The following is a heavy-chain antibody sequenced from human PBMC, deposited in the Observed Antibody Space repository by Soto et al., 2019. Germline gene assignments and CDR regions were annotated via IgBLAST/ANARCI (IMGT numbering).Heavy chain of an antibody. J-gene: IGHJ6*02. CDR2: IYTSGST. D-gene: IGHD3-3*01. CDR3: ARDRFYDYDFWSGPTYYGMDV. V-gene: IGHV4-4*07. CDR1: GGSISSYY. Sequence: SETLSLTCTASGGSISSYYWSWIRQPAGKGLEWIGRIYTSGSTNYNPSLKSRVTMSVDTSKNQFSLKLSSVTAADTAVYYCARDRFYDYDFWSGPTYYGMDVWGQGTTVTVSS.